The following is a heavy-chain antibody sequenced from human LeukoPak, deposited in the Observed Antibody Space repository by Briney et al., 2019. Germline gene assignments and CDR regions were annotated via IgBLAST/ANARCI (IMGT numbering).Heavy chain of an antibody. J-gene: IGHJ3*02. Sequence: RGSLRLSCAASGFTFSSYSMNWVRQAPGKGLEWVSSISSSSSYIYYADSVKGRFTISRDNAKNSLYLQMNSLRAEDTAVYYCARARKYCTNGVCYTGDDAFDIWGQGTMVTVSS. CDR2: ISSSSSYI. D-gene: IGHD2-8*01. CDR1: GFTFSSYS. V-gene: IGHV3-21*01. CDR3: ARARKYCTNGVCYTGDDAFDI.